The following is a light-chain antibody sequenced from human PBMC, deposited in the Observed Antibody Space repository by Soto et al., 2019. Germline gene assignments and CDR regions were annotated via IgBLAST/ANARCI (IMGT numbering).Light chain of an antibody. V-gene: IGKV3-20*01. Sequence: EIVLTQSPGTLSFSPGERATLSCRARQSVSSSYLAWYQQKPGQAPRLLVYDASSRATGTPDRFSGSGSGTDFTLTISRLEPEDFAVYYFQQYGSSPYTFGQGTKLEIK. J-gene: IGKJ2*01. CDR1: QSVSSSY. CDR3: QQYGSSPYT. CDR2: DAS.